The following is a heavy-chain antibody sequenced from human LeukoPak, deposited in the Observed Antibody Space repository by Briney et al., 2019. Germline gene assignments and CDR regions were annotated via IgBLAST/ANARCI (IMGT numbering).Heavy chain of an antibody. Sequence: SETLSLTCAVSGGSISSGGYSWSWIRQPPGKGLEWIGYIYHSGSTYYNPSLKSRVTISVYRSKNQFSLKLSSVTAADTAVYYCARGTREREMAARTYYFDYWGQGTLVTVSS. V-gene: IGHV4-30-2*01. CDR2: IYHSGST. CDR1: GGSISSGGYS. J-gene: IGHJ4*02. CDR3: ARGTREREMAARTYYFDY. D-gene: IGHD1-7*01.